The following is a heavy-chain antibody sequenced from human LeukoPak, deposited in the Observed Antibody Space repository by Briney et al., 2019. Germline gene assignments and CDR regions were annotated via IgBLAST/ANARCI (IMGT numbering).Heavy chain of an antibody. D-gene: IGHD3-3*01. CDR2: IYYGGST. Sequence: SETLSLTCTVSGGSISSYYWSWIRQPPGKGLEWIGYIYYGGSTNYNPSLKSRVTISVDTSKNQFSLKLSSVTAADTAVYYCARVIRFLEWLLYLRDYYYYMDVWGKGTTVTVSS. V-gene: IGHV4-59*12. CDR3: ARVIRFLEWLLYLRDYYYYMDV. J-gene: IGHJ6*03. CDR1: GGSISSYY.